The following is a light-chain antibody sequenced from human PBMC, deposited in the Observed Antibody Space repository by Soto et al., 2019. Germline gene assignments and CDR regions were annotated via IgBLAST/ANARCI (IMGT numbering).Light chain of an antibody. V-gene: IGKV1-5*03. Sequence: IQMTQSQTSVSASVGDRVTITCRVSQGSTSYLNWYRQKPGKVPKLLIYKASSLESGVPSRFSGSGSGTEFTLTISSLQPDDFATYYCQQYNSYSPWTFGPGTKVDI. CDR3: QQYNSYSPWT. CDR2: KAS. CDR1: QGSTSY. J-gene: IGKJ1*01.